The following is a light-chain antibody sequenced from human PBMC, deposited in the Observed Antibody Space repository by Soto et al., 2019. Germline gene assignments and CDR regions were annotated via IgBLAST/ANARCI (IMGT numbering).Light chain of an antibody. J-gene: IGKJ1*01. CDR3: QQYNSYSVT. CDR2: DAS. CDR1: QRMTSW. V-gene: IGKV1-5*01. Sequence: DIQMTQSPSTLSASVGDRVTITCRASQRMTSWLAWYQQKPGKAPKVLIYDASSLESGVPSRFSGSESGTEFTLTISSLQPDDFATYYCQQYNSYSVTFGQGTKVDI.